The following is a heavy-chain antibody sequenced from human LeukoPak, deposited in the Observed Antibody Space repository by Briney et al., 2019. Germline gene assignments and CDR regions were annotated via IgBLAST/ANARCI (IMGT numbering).Heavy chain of an antibody. CDR3: ARGNDYGDYVDY. Sequence: SETLSLTCTVSGGSFSSYYWSWIRQPAGKGLEWIGRIYTSGSTNYNPSLKSRVTMSVDTSKNQFSLKLSSVTAADTAVYYCARGNDYGDYVDYWGQGTLVTVSS. V-gene: IGHV4-4*07. CDR1: GGSFSSYY. J-gene: IGHJ4*02. CDR2: IYTSGST. D-gene: IGHD4-17*01.